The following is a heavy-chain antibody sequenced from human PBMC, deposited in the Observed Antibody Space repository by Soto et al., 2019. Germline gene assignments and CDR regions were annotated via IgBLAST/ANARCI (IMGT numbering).Heavy chain of an antibody. D-gene: IGHD1-26*01. CDR2: ISASGNVV. V-gene: IGHV3-21*01. CDR3: AREGGRAE. Sequence: EVQLVESGGGLVKPGGSLRLSCAASGFTFSSHHMNWVRQAPGKGLECVSSISASGNVVFHADSVKGRFTVSRDNDKSSIFLQMNSLRAEDTAVYYCAREGGRAEWGQGTLVIVSS. J-gene: IGHJ4*02. CDR1: GFTFSSHH.